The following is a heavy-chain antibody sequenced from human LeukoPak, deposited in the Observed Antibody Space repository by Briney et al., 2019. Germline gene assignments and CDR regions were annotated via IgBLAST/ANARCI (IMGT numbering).Heavy chain of an antibody. Sequence: GESLKISCKGSGYSFTNYWIGWVRQMPGKGLERMGIIYPGDSDTKYSPSFQGQVTISADKSISTAYLQWSSLKASDIAMYYCARHGGDYDFDYWGQGTLVTVSS. D-gene: IGHD2-21*02. CDR1: GYSFTNYW. CDR3: ARHGGDYDFDY. J-gene: IGHJ4*02. CDR2: IYPGDSDT. V-gene: IGHV5-51*01.